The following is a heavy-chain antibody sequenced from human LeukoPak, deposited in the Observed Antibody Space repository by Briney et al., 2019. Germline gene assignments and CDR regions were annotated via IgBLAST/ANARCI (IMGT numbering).Heavy chain of an antibody. CDR1: GGSISTYF. V-gene: IGHV4-59*01. CDR3: ARDTGIVGAHDY. D-gene: IGHD1-26*01. CDR2: IYYSGST. Sequence: SETLSLTCTVSGGSISTYFWSWIRQPPGKGLEWIGYIYYSGSTNYNPSLKSRVTISLDTSKNQFSLKLSSVTAADTAMYYCARDTGIVGAHDYWGQGTLVTVSS. J-gene: IGHJ4*02.